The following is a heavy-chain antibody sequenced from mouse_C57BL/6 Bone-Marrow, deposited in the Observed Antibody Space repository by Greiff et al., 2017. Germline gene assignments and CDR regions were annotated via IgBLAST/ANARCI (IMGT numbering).Heavy chain of an antibody. CDR1: GYTFTSYW. D-gene: IGHD3-1*01. Sequence: QVQLQQSGAELAKPGASVKLSCKASGYTFTSYWMHWVKQRPGPGLEWLGYFNTSSGYTKYNQKFKDKATLTADKSSSPAYMQLSSLTYADSAVYYCAVGGLLDYWCQGTTLTVSS. J-gene: IGHJ2*01. V-gene: IGHV1-7*01. CDR3: AVGGLLDY. CDR2: FNTSSGYT.